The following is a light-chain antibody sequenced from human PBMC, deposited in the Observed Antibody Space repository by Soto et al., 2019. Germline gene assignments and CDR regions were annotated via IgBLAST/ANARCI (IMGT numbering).Light chain of an antibody. CDR2: YDD. CDR1: SSNIGNNA. V-gene: IGLV1-36*01. Sequence: QSVLTQPPSVSEALGQRVTISCSGSSSNIGNNAVNWYQQLPGQAPKLLIYYDDLLPSGVSDRFSGSKSGTSASLAISGLQSEDEADYYCAAWDDSLNGPVFGGGTKLTVL. J-gene: IGLJ2*01. CDR3: AAWDDSLNGPV.